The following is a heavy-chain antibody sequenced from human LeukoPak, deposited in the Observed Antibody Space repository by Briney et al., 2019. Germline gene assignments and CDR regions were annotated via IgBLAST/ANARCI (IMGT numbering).Heavy chain of an antibody. V-gene: IGHV3-33*01. CDR3: ARFAAGGSYYYYMDV. Sequence: GGSLRLSCAASGFTFSSYGMHWVRQAPGKGLEWVAIIWSDGSNKYYADSVKGRFTISRDNAKNSLYLQMNSLRADDTAVYYCARFAAGGSYYYYMDVWGKGTTVTVSS. CDR1: GFTFSSYG. CDR2: IWSDGSNK. D-gene: IGHD6-25*01. J-gene: IGHJ6*03.